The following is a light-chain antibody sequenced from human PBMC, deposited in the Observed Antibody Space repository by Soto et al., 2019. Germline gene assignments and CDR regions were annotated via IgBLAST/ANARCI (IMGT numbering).Light chain of an antibody. J-gene: IGKJ1*01. Sequence: EIVMTQSPATLSVSPGERATLSCRASQSVGNNVAWYQQKPGQAPRLLIHGTSTRATGIPARFSGSGSGTEFSLTISSLHSEDFAVYYCQHQTNWPSTFGQGTKVEIK. CDR3: QHQTNWPST. V-gene: IGKV3-15*01. CDR2: GTS. CDR1: QSVGNN.